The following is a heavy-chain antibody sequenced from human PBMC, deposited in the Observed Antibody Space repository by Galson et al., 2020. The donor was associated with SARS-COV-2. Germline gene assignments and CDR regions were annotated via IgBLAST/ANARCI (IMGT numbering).Heavy chain of an antibody. D-gene: IGHD1-26*01. CDR2: ISSSGSTI. Sequence: GGSLRLSCAASGFTFSSYEMNWVRQAPGKGLEWVSYISSSGSTIYYADSVKGRFTISRDNAKNSLYLQMNSLRAEDTAVYYCASQERDHGLTDYYGMDVWGQGSTVTVSS. CDR3: ASQERDHGLTDYYGMDV. J-gene: IGHJ6*02. V-gene: IGHV3-48*03. CDR1: GFTFSSYE.